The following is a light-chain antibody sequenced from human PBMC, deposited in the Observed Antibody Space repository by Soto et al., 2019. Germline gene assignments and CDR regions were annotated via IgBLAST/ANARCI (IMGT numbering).Light chain of an antibody. Sequence: DIQMTQSPSTLSASVGDRVAITCRASQSFSNWLAWYQHKPGKAPKLLIYKASTLQSGVPSRFSGSGSGTEFTLTIGDLQPDDFATYYCQQYSSYPLTFGGGTKMEIK. CDR2: KAS. CDR1: QSFSNW. J-gene: IGKJ4*01. CDR3: QQYSSYPLT. V-gene: IGKV1-5*03.